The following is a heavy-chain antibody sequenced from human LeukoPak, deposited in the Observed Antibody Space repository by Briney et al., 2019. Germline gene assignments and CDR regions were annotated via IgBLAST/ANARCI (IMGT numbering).Heavy chain of an antibody. CDR1: GFSFSYYA. Sequence: GGSPRLSCEASGFSFSYYAMNWVRQAPGKGLEWVSAILGGGDTTSYADSVKGRFTISRDNSKNTLHLQMNSLRAEDTAVYYCARRGSGYEFEGLDYWGQGTLVTVSS. CDR3: ARRGSGYEFEGLDY. V-gene: IGHV3-23*01. D-gene: IGHD5-12*01. CDR2: ILGGGDTT. J-gene: IGHJ4*02.